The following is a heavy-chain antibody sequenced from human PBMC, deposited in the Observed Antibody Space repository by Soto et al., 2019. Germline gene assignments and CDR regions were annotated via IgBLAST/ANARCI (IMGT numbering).Heavy chain of an antibody. CDR2: IYYSGTT. V-gene: IGHV4-39*01. Sequence: SETLSLTCTVSGGSISSSNYYWGWIRQPPGKGLEWIGSIYYSGTTYYNPSLRSRVTISEDTSKNQFSLKVGSATAADTAVYYCAKYAFIVPHSSSWLYWGQGTLVTVSS. D-gene: IGHD6-13*01. J-gene: IGHJ4*02. CDR3: AKYAFIVPHSSSWLY. CDR1: GGSISSSNYY.